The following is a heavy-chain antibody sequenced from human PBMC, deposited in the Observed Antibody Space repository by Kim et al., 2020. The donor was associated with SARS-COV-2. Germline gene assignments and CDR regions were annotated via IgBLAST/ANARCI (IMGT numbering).Heavy chain of an antibody. CDR1: GGCITNFY. CDR2: IYTNGTT. CDR3: PGGFGVLRMTFEH. J-gene: IGHJ4*01. D-gene: IGHD3-16*01. V-gene: IGHV4-4*07. Sequence: SETLSLTCTVSGGCITNFYWNWIRPPAGESLEWIGRIYTNGTTNYNPTFLSRLSTSVETSNNQLSLRLTSVNAADHAVYYFPGGFGVLRMTFEHWG.